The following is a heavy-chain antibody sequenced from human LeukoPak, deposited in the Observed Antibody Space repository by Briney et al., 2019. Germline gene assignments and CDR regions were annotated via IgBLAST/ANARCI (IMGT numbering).Heavy chain of an antibody. CDR1: GFTFRSYA. V-gene: IGHV3-23*01. Sequence: GGSLRLSCAASGFTFRSYAMSWVRQAPGKGLEWVSAISGSAGSTHYADSVKGRFTISRDNSKNTVYLQMNSLRADDTAIYYCAKDLGPASTGRSAFDIWGQGTMVTVSS. CDR2: ISGSAGST. D-gene: IGHD7-27*01. J-gene: IGHJ3*02. CDR3: AKDLGPASTGRSAFDI.